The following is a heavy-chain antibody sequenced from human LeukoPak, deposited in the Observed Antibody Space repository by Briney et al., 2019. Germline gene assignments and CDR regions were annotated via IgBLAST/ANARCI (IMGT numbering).Heavy chain of an antibody. Sequence: ASVKVSCKVSGYTLTELPVHWVRQAPGKGLEWMGGFDPEDGETIYAQKFQGRVTMTEDTSTDTAYMELSSLRSEDTAVYYCATAGPRLYYFDYWGQGTLVTVSS. J-gene: IGHJ4*02. CDR3: ATAGPRLYYFDY. CDR2: FDPEDGET. V-gene: IGHV1-24*01. CDR1: GYTLTELP.